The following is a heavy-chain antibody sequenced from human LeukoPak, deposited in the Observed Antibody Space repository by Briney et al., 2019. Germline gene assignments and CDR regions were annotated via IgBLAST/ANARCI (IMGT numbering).Heavy chain of an antibody. CDR1: RFTFSTYA. CDR3: AREGGDFWFGERFDY. Sequence: GGSLRLSCAASRFTFSTYAVRWVRQAPGKGLEWVAVISYDGSNKYYADSVKGRFTIYRDNSKNTLYLQMNNLRPDDTAVYYPAREGGDFWFGERFDYWGQGTLVTVSS. J-gene: IGHJ4*02. CDR2: ISYDGSNK. V-gene: IGHV3-30-3*01. D-gene: IGHD3-10*01.